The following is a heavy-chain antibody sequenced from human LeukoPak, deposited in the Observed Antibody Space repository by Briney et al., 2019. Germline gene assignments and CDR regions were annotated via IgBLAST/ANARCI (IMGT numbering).Heavy chain of an antibody. CDR1: GYTFTSYD. J-gene: IGHJ4*02. D-gene: IGHD3-9*01. V-gene: IGHV1-8*01. CDR3: ARRFYDNLTGHTWYDY. Sequence: ASVKVSCRASGYTFTSYDINWMRQAPGQGLEWVGWMNPNSGNTGYAQTFQGKLTMTRNTSIKTAYMELSSLRSEDTAVYYCARRFYDNLTGHTWYDYWGQGTLVTVSS. CDR2: MNPNSGNT.